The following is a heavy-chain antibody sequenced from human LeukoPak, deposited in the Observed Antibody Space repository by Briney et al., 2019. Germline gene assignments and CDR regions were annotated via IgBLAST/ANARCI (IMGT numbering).Heavy chain of an antibody. Sequence: SETLSLTCSVSGDSIRRGNYYWSWIRQSAGKGLEWIGRINPSGSTNYNPSLKSRVIMSLDTSKNQFSLRLTSVTAADTAVYYCARDDFDNSGYRPFYFWGQGSLVTVSS. D-gene: IGHD3-22*01. V-gene: IGHV4-61*02. CDR2: INPSGST. J-gene: IGHJ4*02. CDR3: ARDDFDNSGYRPFYF. CDR1: GDSIRRGNYY.